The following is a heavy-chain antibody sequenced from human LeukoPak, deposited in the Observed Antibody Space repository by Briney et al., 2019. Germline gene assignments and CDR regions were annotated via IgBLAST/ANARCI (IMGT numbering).Heavy chain of an antibody. J-gene: IGHJ4*02. D-gene: IGHD3-3*01. Sequence: GASVKVSCKASGYTFTGYYMHWVRQAPGHGLEWMGWVKPNSGSTNYAQKVQGRVIITRDTAISTAYLELSRLRSDDPAVYFCARDRDFPQYDFDSWGQGTLVTVSS. CDR2: VKPNSGST. CDR3: ARDRDFPQYDFDS. CDR1: GYTFTGYY. V-gene: IGHV1-2*02.